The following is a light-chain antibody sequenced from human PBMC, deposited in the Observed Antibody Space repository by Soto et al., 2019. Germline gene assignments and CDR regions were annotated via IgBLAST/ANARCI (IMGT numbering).Light chain of an antibody. CDR3: SSYTNINTRACV. CDR1: SGDVGSYNR. V-gene: IGLV2-14*01. Sequence: QSGLTQPASVSGSPGQSITISCTGTSGDVGSYNRVSWYQQRPGKSPKLIIYEVTDRPSGVSNRFSGSKSGNTASLTISGLQAEDEAEYYCSSYTNINTRACVFGTGTKVTVL. CDR2: EVT. J-gene: IGLJ1*01.